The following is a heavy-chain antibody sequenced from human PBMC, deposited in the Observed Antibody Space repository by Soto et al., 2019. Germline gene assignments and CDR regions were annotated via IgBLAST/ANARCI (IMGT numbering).Heavy chain of an antibody. CDR1: GFTFSSYG. V-gene: IGHV3-23*01. CDR2: SSATGAGT. CDR3: AKDRRAGGNYGLDSDF. J-gene: IGHJ4*02. D-gene: IGHD1-7*01. Sequence: EVQLLESGGGLVQPGGSLRLSCAASGFTFSSYGMTWVRQAPGKGLEWVSFSSATGAGTYYPDSGKGRFTISRDNSKNTLYLQMTSLRADDTAVYYCAKDRRAGGNYGLDSDFWGQGALVSVSS.